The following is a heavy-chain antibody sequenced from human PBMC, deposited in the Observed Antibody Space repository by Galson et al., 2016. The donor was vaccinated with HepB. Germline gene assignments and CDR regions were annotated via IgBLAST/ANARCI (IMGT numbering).Heavy chain of an antibody. D-gene: IGHD3-10*01. Sequence: SLRLSCAGSGFSFSTYAMSWVRQAPGKGLEWVSGIRGSGGGIDYADSVKGRFTISRDNSKNTLYLQMSSLRAEDTAVYYCAEGRGSRLTMVRGVLDPFDIWGQGTLVTVSS. CDR2: IRGSGGGI. J-gene: IGHJ3*02. CDR1: GFSFSTYA. CDR3: AEGRGSRLTMVRGVLDPFDI. V-gene: IGHV3-23*01.